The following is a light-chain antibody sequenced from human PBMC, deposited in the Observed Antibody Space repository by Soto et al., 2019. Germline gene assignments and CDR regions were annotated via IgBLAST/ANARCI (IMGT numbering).Light chain of an antibody. CDR1: QTVNSY. CDR3: QQTYSTPLT. V-gene: IGKV1-39*01. Sequence: DIQMTQSPSSLSASVGDRVTITCRASQTVNSYLNWYQQKPQKAPKLLIYGASSLPSGVPSRFTGSGSGTDFTLTISSLQPEDFATYYCQQTYSTPLTFGHGTKVEI. J-gene: IGKJ1*01. CDR2: GAS.